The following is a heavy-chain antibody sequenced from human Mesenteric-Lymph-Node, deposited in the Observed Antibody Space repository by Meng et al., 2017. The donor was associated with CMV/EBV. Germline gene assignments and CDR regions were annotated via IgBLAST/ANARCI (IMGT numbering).Heavy chain of an antibody. D-gene: IGHD3-3*01. Sequence: GGSLRLSCAASGFAFSTYAMNWVRQAPGKGLEWVSVIYSGGSGTYYADSVKGRFTISRDNSKNSLYLQMNSLRAEDTALYYCAKDIGAYDFWSGSITYFDYWGQGTLVTVSS. CDR2: IYSGGSGT. CDR1: GFAFSTYA. CDR3: AKDIGAYDFWSGSITYFDY. V-gene: IGHV3-23*03. J-gene: IGHJ4*02.